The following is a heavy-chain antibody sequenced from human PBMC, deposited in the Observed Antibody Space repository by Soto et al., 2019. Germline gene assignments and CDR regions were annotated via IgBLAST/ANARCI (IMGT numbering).Heavy chain of an antibody. CDR1: GFTFSSYD. CDR2: IGTAGDT. J-gene: IGHJ6*02. Sequence: GGSLRLSCAASGFTFSSYDMHWVRQATGKGLEWVSAIGTAGDTYYPGSVKGRFTISRENAKNSLHLQMNSLRAGDTAVYYCAREHHRGFGYCYGMDVWGHGTTVTVSS. D-gene: IGHD3-10*01. CDR3: AREHHRGFGYCYGMDV. V-gene: IGHV3-13*01.